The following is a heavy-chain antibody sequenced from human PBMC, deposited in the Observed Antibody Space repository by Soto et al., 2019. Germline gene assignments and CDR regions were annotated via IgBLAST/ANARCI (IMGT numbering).Heavy chain of an antibody. D-gene: IGHD2-2*01. CDR2: IYYTGST. CDR1: GGSISTYY. Sequence: SETLSLTCTVSGGSISTYYWSWIRQPPGKGLEWIGYIYYTGSTNFTPSLKSRVTISVDTSKNQFSLKLRSVTAADTAVYYCARREVVPAANLDAFNVWGQGTMVTVSS. CDR3: ARREVVPAANLDAFNV. V-gene: IGHV4-59*08. J-gene: IGHJ3*01.